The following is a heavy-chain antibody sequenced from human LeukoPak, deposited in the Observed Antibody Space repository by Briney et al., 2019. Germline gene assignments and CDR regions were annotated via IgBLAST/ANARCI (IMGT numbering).Heavy chain of an antibody. V-gene: IGHV4-4*07. D-gene: IGHD1-26*01. Sequence: SETLSLTCTVSGGFISSYYWSWIRQPAGKGLEWIGRIYTSGSTNYNPSLKSRVTISVGTSKNHFSLKLSSVTAADTAVYYCARDNSGSSGGNFDFWGQGTLVTVSS. CDR1: GGFISSYY. J-gene: IGHJ4*02. CDR3: ARDNSGSSGGNFDF. CDR2: IYTSGST.